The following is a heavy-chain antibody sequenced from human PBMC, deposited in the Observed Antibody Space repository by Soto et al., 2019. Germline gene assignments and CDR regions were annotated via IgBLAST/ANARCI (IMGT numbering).Heavy chain of an antibody. CDR3: ARDHGYYDSSGYLFDY. J-gene: IGHJ4*02. D-gene: IGHD3-22*01. CDR1: GFTFSRYS. V-gene: IGHV3-33*08. CDR2: IWYDGSNK. Sequence: GGSLRLSCAASGFTFSRYSMSWVRQAPGKGLEWVAVIWYDGSNKYYADSVKGRFTISRDNSKNTLYLQMNSLRAEDTAVYYCARDHGYYDSSGYLFDYWGQGTLVTVSS.